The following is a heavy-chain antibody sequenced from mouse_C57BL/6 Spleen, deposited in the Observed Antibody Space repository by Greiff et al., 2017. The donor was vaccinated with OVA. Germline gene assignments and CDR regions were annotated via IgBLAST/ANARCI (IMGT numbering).Heavy chain of an antibody. CDR3: ARPTVVATEAMDY. CDR1: GFTFSDYG. Sequence: EVKLMESGGGLVKPGGSLKLSCAASGFTFSDYGMHWVRQAPEKGLEWVAYISSGSSTIYYADTVKGRFTISRDNAKNTLFVQMTSLRSEDTAMYYCARPTVVATEAMDYWGQGTSVTVSS. D-gene: IGHD1-1*01. CDR2: ISSGSSTI. V-gene: IGHV5-17*01. J-gene: IGHJ4*01.